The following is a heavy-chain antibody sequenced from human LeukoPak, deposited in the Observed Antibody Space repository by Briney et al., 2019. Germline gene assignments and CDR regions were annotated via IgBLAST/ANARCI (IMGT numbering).Heavy chain of an antibody. CDR3: ARSLTATGGYFDY. CDR1: GYTLTSYY. Sequence: ASVKVSCKASGYTLTSYYMHWVRQAPGQGLEWMGIINPSGGSTVYAQKFQGRVTMTRDTSTSTVYMELSSLRSEDTAVYYCARSLTATGGYFDYWGQGTLVTVSS. V-gene: IGHV1-46*01. J-gene: IGHJ4*02. CDR2: INPSGGST. D-gene: IGHD5-18*01.